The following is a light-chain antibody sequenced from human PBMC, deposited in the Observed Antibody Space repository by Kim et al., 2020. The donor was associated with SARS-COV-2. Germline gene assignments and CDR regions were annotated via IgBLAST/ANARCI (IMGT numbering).Light chain of an antibody. CDR3: QSYDTTDQV. V-gene: IGLV6-57*01. CDR2: EDS. CDR1: SGSITSNY. Sequence: GKTVTISCTRISGSITSNYVQWYQQRPGRSPTTVIYEDSQRPSGVPDRFSGSIDRSSNSASLTISGLKTEDEADYYCQSYDTTDQVFGGGTQLTVL. J-gene: IGLJ3*02.